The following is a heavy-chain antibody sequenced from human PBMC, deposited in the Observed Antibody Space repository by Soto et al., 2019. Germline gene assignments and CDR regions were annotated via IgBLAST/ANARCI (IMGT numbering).Heavy chain of an antibody. J-gene: IGHJ4*02. CDR2: IHTTDGT. D-gene: IGHD6-13*01. CDR1: GGSISSYY. Sequence: SETLSLTFTVSGGSISSYYWSWIRQPAGKGMEWIGRIHTTDGTNYNPSLKSRVTMSIDTSNNQFSLKLSSLTAADTAVYYCARALSSAAGIYFDFWGQGTLVTVSS. V-gene: IGHV4-4*07. CDR3: ARALSSAAGIYFDF.